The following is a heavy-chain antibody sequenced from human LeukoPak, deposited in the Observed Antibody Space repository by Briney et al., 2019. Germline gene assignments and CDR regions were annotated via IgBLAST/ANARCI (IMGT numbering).Heavy chain of an antibody. J-gene: IGHJ4*02. CDR1: GYTFTGYY. V-gene: IGHV1-2*02. Sequence: ASVKVSCKASGYTFTGYYMHWVRQAPGQGLEWMGWINPNSGGTNYAQKFQGRVTMTRDTSISTACMELSRLRSDDTAVYYCARDPPPGSSGWYTQIPAADYWGQGTLVTVSS. CDR2: INPNSGGT. CDR3: ARDPPPGSSGWYTQIPAADY. D-gene: IGHD6-19*01.